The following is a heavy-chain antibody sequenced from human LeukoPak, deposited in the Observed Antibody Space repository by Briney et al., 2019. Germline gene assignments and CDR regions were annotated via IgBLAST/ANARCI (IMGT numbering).Heavy chain of an antibody. V-gene: IGHV4-38-2*02. J-gene: IGHJ4*02. CDR3: ARSGGGMVRGVIMALFDY. Sequence: PSETLSLTCTVSGYSISSGYYWGWIRQPPGKGLEWIGSIYHSGSTYYNPSLKSRVTISVDTSKNQFSLKLSSVTAADTAVYYCARSGGGMVRGVIMALFDYWGQGTLVTVSS. D-gene: IGHD3-10*01. CDR2: IYHSGST. CDR1: GYSISSGYY.